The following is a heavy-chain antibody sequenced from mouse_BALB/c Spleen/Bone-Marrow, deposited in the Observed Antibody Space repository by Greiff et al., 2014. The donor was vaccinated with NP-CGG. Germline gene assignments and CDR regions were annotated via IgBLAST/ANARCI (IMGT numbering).Heavy chain of an antibody. CDR3: ARWGDDGTFDY. CDR1: GYTFTSYW. Sequence: QVQLKESGAELAKPGASVKMSCKASGYTFTSYWMHWVKQRPGQGLEWIGYINPSTGYTEYNQKFKDKATLTADKSSSTAYMQLSSLTSEDSAVYDCARWGDDGTFDYWGQGTTLTVSS. V-gene: IGHV1-7*01. CDR2: INPSTGYT. J-gene: IGHJ2*01. D-gene: IGHD2-12*01.